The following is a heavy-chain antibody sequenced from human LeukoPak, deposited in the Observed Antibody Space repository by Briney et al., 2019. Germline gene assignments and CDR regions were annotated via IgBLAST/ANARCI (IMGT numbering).Heavy chain of an antibody. D-gene: IGHD6-13*01. CDR3: AREAAAAHPDY. CDR1: GFIFSSYW. Sequence: PGGSLRLSCAASGFIFSSYWMSWVRQAPGKGLEWVANIKQDGSEKYYVDSVKGRFTISRDNAKNSLYLQVNSLRAEDTAVYYCAREAAAAHPDYWGQGTLVVVSA. J-gene: IGHJ4*02. CDR2: IKQDGSEK. V-gene: IGHV3-7*05.